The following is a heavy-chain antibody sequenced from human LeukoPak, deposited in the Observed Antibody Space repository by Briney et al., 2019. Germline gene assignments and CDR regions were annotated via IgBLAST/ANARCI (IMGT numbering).Heavy chain of an antibody. CDR1: GFTFSNYS. Sequence: GGSLRLSCAASGFTFSNYSMNWVRQAPGKGLEWVSSISSSSSYIYYADSVKGRFTISRDNAKNSLYLQMNSLRAEDTAVYYCAKDWGFSRVIGMDVWGQGTTVTVSS. CDR3: AKDWGFSRVIGMDV. J-gene: IGHJ6*02. D-gene: IGHD2-2*01. V-gene: IGHV3-21*01. CDR2: ISSSSSYI.